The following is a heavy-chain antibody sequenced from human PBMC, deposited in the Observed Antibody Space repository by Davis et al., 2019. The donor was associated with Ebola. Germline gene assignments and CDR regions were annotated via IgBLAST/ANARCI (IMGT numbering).Heavy chain of an antibody. J-gene: IGHJ4*01. CDR3: VASAGTVGKFDY. D-gene: IGHD1-14*01. V-gene: IGHV1-58*02. CDR2: IFLGSVNT. Sequence: VKVSCKASGFTFSSSAMQWVRQARGQRLEWIGSIFLGSVNTNYAQKFQGRVTITRDMSTSTSYLDLSNLRSEDTAVYYCVASAGTVGKFDYWGQGTRVTVSS. CDR1: GFTFSSSA.